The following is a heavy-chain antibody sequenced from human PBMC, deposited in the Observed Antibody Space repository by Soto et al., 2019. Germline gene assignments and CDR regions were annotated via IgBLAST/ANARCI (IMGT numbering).Heavy chain of an antibody. CDR2: ISWNSGSI. J-gene: IGHJ4*02. V-gene: IGHV3-9*01. CDR1: GFTFDDYA. CDR3: AKGSDSSSSFPGDY. D-gene: IGHD6-6*01. Sequence: GGSLRLSCAASGFTFDDYAMHWVRQAPGKGLEWVSGISWNSGSIGYADSVKGRFTISRDNAKNSLYLQMNSLRAEDTALYYCAKGSDSSSSFPGDYWGQGTLVTASS.